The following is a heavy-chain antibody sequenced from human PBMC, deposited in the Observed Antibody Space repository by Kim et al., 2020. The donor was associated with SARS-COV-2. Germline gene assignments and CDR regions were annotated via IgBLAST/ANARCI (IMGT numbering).Heavy chain of an antibody. V-gene: IGHV1-46*01. CDR2: INPSGGST. J-gene: IGHJ4*02. CDR3: AREGYRRTYYYGSGSHYFDY. D-gene: IGHD3-10*01. CDR1: GYTFTSYY. Sequence: ASVKVSCKASGYTFTSYYMHWVRQAPGQGLEWMGIINPSGGSTSYAQKFQGRVTMTRDTSTSTVYMELSSLRSEDTAVYYCAREGYRRTYYYGSGSHYFDYWGQGTLVTVSS.